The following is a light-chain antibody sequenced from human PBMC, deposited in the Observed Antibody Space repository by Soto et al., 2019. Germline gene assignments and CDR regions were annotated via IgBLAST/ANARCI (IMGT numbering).Light chain of an antibody. V-gene: IGLV2-23*01. CDR1: SSDVGNYNL. CDR2: EGS. CDR3: CSYAGSRTLV. Sequence: QSALTQPASVSGSPGQSITISCTGTSSDVGNYNLVSWYQQHPGKAPKLMIYEGSKWPSGVSNRFSGSKSGNTASLTISGLQXXXEADYYCCSYAGSRTLVFGGGTKLTVL. J-gene: IGLJ2*01.